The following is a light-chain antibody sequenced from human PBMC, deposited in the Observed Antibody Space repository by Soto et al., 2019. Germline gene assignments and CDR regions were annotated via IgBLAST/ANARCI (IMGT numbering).Light chain of an antibody. J-gene: IGKJ1*01. V-gene: IGKV1-39*01. CDR3: QQSESTSWT. CDR1: QTINSY. CDR2: AAS. Sequence: DIQMTQSPSSLSAPVGDRVTITCRASQTINSYLNWYQQKPGKAPKLLIYAASTLQSGVPSRFSGSGSGTDFTLTISSLRPEDFATYYCQQSESTSWTFGQGTKVDIK.